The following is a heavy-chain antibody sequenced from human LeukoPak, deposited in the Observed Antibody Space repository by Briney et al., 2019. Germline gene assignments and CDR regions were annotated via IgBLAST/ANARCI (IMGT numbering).Heavy chain of an antibody. CDR2: XXXXXXNI. D-gene: IGHD2-15*01. Sequence: SMNXXRQAXGKXXXXXXXXXXXXXNIYYADSVKGPFTISRDNAKNSLYLQMSSLRAEDTAVYYCAREWGYCSGGSCPPDHFDYWGQGTLVTVSS. V-gene: IGHV3-21*01. J-gene: IGHJ4*02. CDR3: AREWGYCSGGSCPPDHFDY. CDR1: S.